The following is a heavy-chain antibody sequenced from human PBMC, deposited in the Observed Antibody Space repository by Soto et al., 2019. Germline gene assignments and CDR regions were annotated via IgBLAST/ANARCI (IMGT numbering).Heavy chain of an antibody. V-gene: IGHV4-4*07. CDR2: IYTSGST. CDR1: GGSISSYY. D-gene: IGHD3-22*01. J-gene: IGHJ5*02. Sequence: ASETLSLTCTVSGGSISSYYWSWIRQPAGKGLEWIGRIYTSGSTNYNPSLKSRVTMSVDTSKNQFSLKLSSVTAADTAVYYCARPYYDSSGRNWFDPWGQGTLVTVSS. CDR3: ARPYYDSSGRNWFDP.